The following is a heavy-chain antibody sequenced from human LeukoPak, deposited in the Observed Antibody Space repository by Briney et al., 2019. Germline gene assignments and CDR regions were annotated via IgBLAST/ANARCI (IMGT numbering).Heavy chain of an antibody. CDR2: INPNSGGT. V-gene: IGHV1-2*02. J-gene: IGHJ4*02. Sequence: GASVKVSCKASGYTFTGYYMHWVRQAPGQGLEWMGWINPNSGGTNYAQKFQGRVTMTRDTSISTAYMELSRLRSDDTAVYYCARAPRRVAAAGTDYWGQGTLVTVSS. CDR3: ARAPRRVAAAGTDY. D-gene: IGHD6-13*01. CDR1: GYTFTGYY.